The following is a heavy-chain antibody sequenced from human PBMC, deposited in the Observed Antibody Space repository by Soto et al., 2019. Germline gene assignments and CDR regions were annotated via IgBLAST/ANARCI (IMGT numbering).Heavy chain of an antibody. CDR2: MNPNSGNT. J-gene: IGHJ6*03. V-gene: IGHV1-8*01. CDR3: ARGASSHYDFWSCPWGDYYMDV. D-gene: IGHD3-3*01. CDR1: GYTFTSYD. Sequence: ASVKVSCKASGYTFTSYDINWVRQATGEGLEWMGWMNPNSGNTGYAQKFQGRVTMTRNTSISTAYMELSSLRSEDTAVYYCARGASSHYDFWSCPWGDYYMDVWGKGTTVTVSS.